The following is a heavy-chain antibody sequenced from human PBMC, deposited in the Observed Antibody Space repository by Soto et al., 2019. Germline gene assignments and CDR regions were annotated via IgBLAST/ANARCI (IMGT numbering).Heavy chain of an antibody. D-gene: IGHD1-20*01. J-gene: IGHJ3*02. CDR2: INPNSGGT. Sequence: GASVKVSCKASGYTFTGYYMHWVRQAPGQGLEWMGWINPNSGGTNYAQKFQGRVTMTRDTSISTAYMELSRLRSDDTAVYYCSAAVEITDAFDIWGQGTMVTVS. V-gene: IGHV1-2*02. CDR3: SAAVEITDAFDI. CDR1: GYTFTGYY.